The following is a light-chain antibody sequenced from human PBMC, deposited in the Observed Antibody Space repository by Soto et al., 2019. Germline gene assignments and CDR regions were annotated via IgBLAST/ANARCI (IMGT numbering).Light chain of an antibody. CDR2: GAS. CDR3: QQYGSSHT. J-gene: IGKJ5*01. V-gene: IGKV3-20*01. CDR1: QSVTSTY. Sequence: EIVLTQSPGARSVSPCQRATLPCRASQSVTSTYLAWYQQKPGQAPRLLIYGASSRAIGIPDRFSGSVSGSDFILTINRLEPEDFAVYYCQQYGSSHTFGQGTRLEIK.